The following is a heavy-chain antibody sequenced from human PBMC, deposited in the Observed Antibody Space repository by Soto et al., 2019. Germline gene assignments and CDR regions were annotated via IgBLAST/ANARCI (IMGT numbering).Heavy chain of an antibody. CDR1: GGSFSGYY. V-gene: IGHV4-34*01. J-gene: IGHJ4*02. CDR3: ARDWHVVRRGENTAMVY. D-gene: IGHD5-18*01. Sequence: KTSETLSLTCAVYGGSFSGYYWSWIRQPPGKGLEWIGEINHSGSTNYNPSLKSRVTISVDTSKNQFSLKLSSVTAADTAVYYCARDWHVVRRGENTAMVYWGQGTLVTSPQ. CDR2: INHSGST.